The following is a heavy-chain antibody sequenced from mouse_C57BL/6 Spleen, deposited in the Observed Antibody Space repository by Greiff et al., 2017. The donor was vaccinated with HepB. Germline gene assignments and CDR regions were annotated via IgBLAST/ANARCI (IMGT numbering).Heavy chain of an antibody. V-gene: IGHV7-3*01. J-gene: IGHJ1*03. CDR3: ARAFRRYFDV. Sequence: EVKLVESGGGLVQPGGSLSLSCAASGFTFTDYYMSWVRQPPGKALEWLGFIRNKANGYTTEYSASVKGRFTISRDNSQSILYLQMNALRAEDSATYYCARAFRRYFDVWGTGTTVTVSS. CDR1: GFTFTDYY. CDR2: IRNKANGYTT.